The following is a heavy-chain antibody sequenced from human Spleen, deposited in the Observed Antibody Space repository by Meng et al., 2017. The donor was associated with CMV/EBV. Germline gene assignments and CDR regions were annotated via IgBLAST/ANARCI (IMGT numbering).Heavy chain of an antibody. J-gene: IGHJ4*02. Sequence: ASVKVSCKASGYTFTSYDINWVRQATGQGLEWMGWMNPNSGNTGYAQKFQGRVTMTEDTSTDTAYMELSSLRSEDTAVYYCATDLGIRDYWGQGTLVTVSS. D-gene: IGHD5-18*01. V-gene: IGHV1-8*01. CDR1: GYTFTSYD. CDR2: MNPNSGNT. CDR3: ATDLGIRDY.